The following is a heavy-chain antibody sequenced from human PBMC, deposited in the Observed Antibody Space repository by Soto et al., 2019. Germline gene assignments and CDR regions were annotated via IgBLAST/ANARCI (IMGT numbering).Heavy chain of an antibody. CDR1: GGTFSSYT. Sequence: QVQLVQSGAEVKKPGSSVKVSCKASGGTFSSYTISWVRQAPGQGLEWMGRIIPILGIANYAQKSQGRVTITADKSTSTAYMELSSLRSEDTAVYYCARDSARPYYYYGMDVWGQGTTVTVSS. CDR2: IIPILGIA. V-gene: IGHV1-69*08. CDR3: ARDSARPYYYYGMDV. J-gene: IGHJ6*02.